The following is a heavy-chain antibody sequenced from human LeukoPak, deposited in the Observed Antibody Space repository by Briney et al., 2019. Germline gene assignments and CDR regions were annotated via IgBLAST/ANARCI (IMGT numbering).Heavy chain of an antibody. CDR3: AQTRLWFGELSTFDF. V-gene: IGHV3-23*01. Sequence: GGSLRLSCAASGFTFSNYAKSWVRQAPGKGLEWVSTISGSGSSTYYADSVKGRFTISRDNSKNTLYLQMNSLRAEDTAIYYCAQTRLWFGELSTFDFWGQGTLVTVSS. CDR1: GFTFSNYA. D-gene: IGHD3-10*01. J-gene: IGHJ4*02. CDR2: ISGSGSST.